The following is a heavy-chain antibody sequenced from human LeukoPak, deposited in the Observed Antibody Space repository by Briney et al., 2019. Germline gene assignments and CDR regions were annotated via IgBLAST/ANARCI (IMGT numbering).Heavy chain of an antibody. CDR1: GYTFTSYG. Sequence: ASVKVSCKASGYTFTSYGISWVRQAPGQGLEWMGWISAYNGNTNYAQKLQGRVTMTTDTSTSTAYMELRSLRSDDTAVYYCARSYSSSWYGSYFDYWGQGTLVTVSS. D-gene: IGHD6-13*01. CDR2: ISAYNGNT. V-gene: IGHV1-18*01. J-gene: IGHJ4*02. CDR3: ARSYSSSWYGSYFDY.